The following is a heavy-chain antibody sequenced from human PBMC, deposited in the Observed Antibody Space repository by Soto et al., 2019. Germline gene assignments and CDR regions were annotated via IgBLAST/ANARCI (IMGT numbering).Heavy chain of an antibody. Sequence: PGGSLRLSCAASGFTFSSYAMHWVRQAPGKGLEWVAVISYDGSNKYYADSVKGRFTISRDNSKNTLYLQMNSLRAEDTAVYYCARDQDYGDFGPFDYWGQGTLVTVSS. D-gene: IGHD4-17*01. CDR1: GFTFSSYA. V-gene: IGHV3-30-3*01. J-gene: IGHJ4*02. CDR3: ARDQDYGDFGPFDY. CDR2: ISYDGSNK.